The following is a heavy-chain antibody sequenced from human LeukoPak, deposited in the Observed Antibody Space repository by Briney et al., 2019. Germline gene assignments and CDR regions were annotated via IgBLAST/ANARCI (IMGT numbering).Heavy chain of an antibody. V-gene: IGHV3-30-3*01. Sequence: GGSLRLSCAASGFTFSIYPMHWVRQAPGRGRGGVAVISYDGSNKYYADSVKGRFTISRDNSKNTLYLQMNSLRAEDTAVYYCARGHGPSSSWYYFDYWGQGTLVTVSS. CDR1: GFTFSIYP. J-gene: IGHJ4*02. CDR2: ISYDGSNK. D-gene: IGHD6-13*01. CDR3: ARGHGPSSSWYYFDY.